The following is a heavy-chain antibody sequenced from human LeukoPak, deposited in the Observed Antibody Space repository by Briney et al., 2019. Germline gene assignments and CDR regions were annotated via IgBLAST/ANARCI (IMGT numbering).Heavy chain of an antibody. D-gene: IGHD3-3*01. V-gene: IGHV1-2*02. J-gene: IGHJ4*02. CDR2: INLNSGGA. CDR1: GYTFTVYY. CDR3: ARDRFGHFDY. Sequence: ASVTVSFTSSGYTFTVYYMHLVRQAPGQGLGWVGWINLNSGGANYAQKFQGRVTMTRNTSISTAYMELSRLRSDDTAVYYCARDRFGHFDYWGQGTLVTVSS.